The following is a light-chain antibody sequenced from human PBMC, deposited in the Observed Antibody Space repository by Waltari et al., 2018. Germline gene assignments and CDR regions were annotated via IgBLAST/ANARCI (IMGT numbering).Light chain of an antibody. Sequence: EVVMTQSPATLSVFPGESATLSCRASQTVSSNLAWYQQRPGQAPRLLIFDASTRAPSVPARFSGSGSGTEFTLTIRSLQSEDSAVCYCQQYNRWPPITFGQGTRLEIK. CDR2: DAS. CDR1: QTVSSN. V-gene: IGKV3-15*01. CDR3: QQYNRWPPIT. J-gene: IGKJ5*01.